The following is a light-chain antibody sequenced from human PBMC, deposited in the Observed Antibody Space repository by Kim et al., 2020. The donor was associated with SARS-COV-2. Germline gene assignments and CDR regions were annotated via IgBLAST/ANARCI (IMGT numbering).Light chain of an antibody. Sequence: PGERATLSCRARQITSSNYSAWYQQKPGQAPRLLTYGASSMATGIPYRFSGSGSGTDFTLTISRLEPEDVAVYYCHQYGSSRWTFGQGTKVDI. CDR1: QITSSNY. V-gene: IGKV3-20*01. J-gene: IGKJ1*01. CDR3: HQYGSSRWT. CDR2: GAS.